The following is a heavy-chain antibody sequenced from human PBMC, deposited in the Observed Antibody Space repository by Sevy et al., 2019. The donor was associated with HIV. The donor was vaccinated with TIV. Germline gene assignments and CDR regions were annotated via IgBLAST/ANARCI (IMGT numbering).Heavy chain of an antibody. CDR1: GFSFSNYA. J-gene: IGHJ4*02. CDR3: AKVKIAAVAGAGDFDY. CDR2: ISGSGLST. D-gene: IGHD6-19*01. V-gene: IGHV3-23*01. Sequence: SLRLSCAASGFSFSNYAMSWVRQGPGMGLEWVAAISGSGLSTYYADSVKGRFTISRDNSKKTLHLQMKSLRVEDTAVYYCAKVKIAAVAGAGDFDYWGQGTLVTVSS.